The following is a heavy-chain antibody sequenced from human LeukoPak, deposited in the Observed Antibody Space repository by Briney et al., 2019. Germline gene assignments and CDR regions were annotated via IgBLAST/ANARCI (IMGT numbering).Heavy chain of an antibody. CDR2: IYYSGST. D-gene: IGHD6-25*01. Sequence: SETLSLTCTVSGGSINSHYWSWVRQPPGKGLECIGYIYYSGSTKYNPSLNSRATISLDTSKNQFFLKLTSVTAADTAVYYCARDGDSGGWFDSWGQGALVTVSS. J-gene: IGHJ5*01. CDR1: GGSINSHY. V-gene: IGHV4-59*11. CDR3: ARDGDSGGWFDS.